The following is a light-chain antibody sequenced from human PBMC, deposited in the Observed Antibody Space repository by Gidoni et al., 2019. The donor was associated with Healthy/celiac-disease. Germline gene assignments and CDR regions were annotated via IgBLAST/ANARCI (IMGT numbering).Light chain of an antibody. CDR1: QSISSY. V-gene: IGKV1-39*01. CDR2: AAS. Sequence: DIQMTQSPSSLSASVGDRVTITCRASQSISSYLNWYQQKPGKAPKLLIYAASSLQSGVPSRFSGSGSGTDFTLTISSLQPEDFATYYCQQSYSTPRFTCGPGTKVEIK. CDR3: QQSYSTPRFT. J-gene: IGKJ3*01.